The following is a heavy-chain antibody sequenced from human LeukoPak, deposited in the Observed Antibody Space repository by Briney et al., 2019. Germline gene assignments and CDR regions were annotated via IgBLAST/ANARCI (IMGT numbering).Heavy chain of an antibody. CDR3: ARDLWNFYDDSGYNRDFDS. Sequence: ASVKVSCKATSRISWVRQAPGQGLEWMGWIGTYLGDTYYAQKFQGRITVTTDTSPSTVYMELRNLRSDDTAVYYCARDLWNFYDDSGYNRDFDSWGQGTLVTVSS. V-gene: IGHV1-18*01. CDR1: TSR. D-gene: IGHD3-22*01. CDR2: IGTYLGDT. J-gene: IGHJ5*01.